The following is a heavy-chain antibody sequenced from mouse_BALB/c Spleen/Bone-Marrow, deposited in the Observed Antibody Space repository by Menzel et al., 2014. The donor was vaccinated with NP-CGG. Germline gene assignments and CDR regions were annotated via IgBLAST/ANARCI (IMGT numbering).Heavy chain of an antibody. CDR2: IYPGNVNT. CDR1: GYTFTSYY. Sequence: VQLQQSGPELVKPGASVRISCKASGYTFTSYYIHWVKQRPGQGLEWIGWIYPGNVNTKYNEKFKDKATLTADKSSSTAYMQHSSLTSEDSAVYFCARGGYDGAWFAYWGQGTLVTVSA. J-gene: IGHJ3*01. V-gene: IGHV1S56*01. D-gene: IGHD2-14*01. CDR3: ARGGYDGAWFAY.